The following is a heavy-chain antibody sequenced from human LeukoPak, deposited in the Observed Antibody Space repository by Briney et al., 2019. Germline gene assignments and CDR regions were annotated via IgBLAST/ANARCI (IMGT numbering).Heavy chain of an antibody. CDR1: GYTFTSYG. J-gene: IGHJ4*02. D-gene: IGHD3-9*01. Sequence: GASVKVSCKASGYTFTSYGISWVRQAPRQGLEWMGWISAYNGNTNYAQKLQGRVTMTTDTSTSTAYMELRSLRSDDTAVYYCARSELRYFDWLLRIDYWGQGTLVTVSS. CDR3: ARSELRYFDWLLRIDY. CDR2: ISAYNGNT. V-gene: IGHV1-18*01.